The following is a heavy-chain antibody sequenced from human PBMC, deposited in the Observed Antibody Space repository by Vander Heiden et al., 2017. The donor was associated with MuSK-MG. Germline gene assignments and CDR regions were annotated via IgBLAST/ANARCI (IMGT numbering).Heavy chain of an antibody. Sequence: QVQLVESGGGVVTPGRSLSLSCAASGFTFSSYGMHWVRQAPGKGLEWVAVISYDGSNKYYADSVKGRFTISRDNSKNTLYLQLNSLSAEDTAVYYCARVFYDSSGYPDYWGQGTLVTVSS. J-gene: IGHJ4*02. CDR2: ISYDGSNK. V-gene: IGHV3-30*03. D-gene: IGHD3-22*01. CDR1: GFTFSSYG. CDR3: ARVFYDSSGYPDY.